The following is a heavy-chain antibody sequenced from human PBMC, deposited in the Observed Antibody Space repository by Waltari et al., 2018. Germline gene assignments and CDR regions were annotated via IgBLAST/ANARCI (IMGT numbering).Heavy chain of an antibody. Sequence: EVQLVESGGGLVKPGGSLRLSCAASGFTFRSYSMNWVRQAPGKGLEWVSSISSSSSYIYYADSVKGRFTISRDNAKNSLYLQMNSLRAEDTAVYYCARVRNYGDYYFDYWGQGTLVTVSS. CDR1: GFTFRSYS. V-gene: IGHV3-21*01. D-gene: IGHD4-17*01. CDR3: ARVRNYGDYYFDY. CDR2: ISSSSSYI. J-gene: IGHJ4*02.